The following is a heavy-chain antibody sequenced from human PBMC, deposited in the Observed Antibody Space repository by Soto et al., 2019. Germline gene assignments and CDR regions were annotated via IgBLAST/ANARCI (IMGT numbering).Heavy chain of an antibody. Sequence: SLRLSCAASGFTFDDYAMHWVRQAPGKGLEWVSGISWNSGSIGYADSVKGRFTISRDNAKNSLYLQMNSLRAEDTALYYCAKDIRSGSSWYFYFYGMDVWGQGTTVTVSS. CDR1: GFTFDDYA. CDR2: ISWNSGSI. J-gene: IGHJ6*02. V-gene: IGHV3-9*01. D-gene: IGHD6-13*01. CDR3: AKDIRSGSSWYFYFYGMDV.